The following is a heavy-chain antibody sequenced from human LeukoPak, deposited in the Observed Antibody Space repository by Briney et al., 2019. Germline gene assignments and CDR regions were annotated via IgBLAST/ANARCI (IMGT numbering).Heavy chain of an antibody. D-gene: IGHD4-17*01. V-gene: IGHV4-59*01. CDR1: GGSISSYY. Sequence: SETLFLTCTVSGGSISSYYWSWIRQPPGKGLEWIGYIYYSVSTNYNPSLKSRVTISVDTSKNQFSLKLSSVTAADTAVYYCARGTVTYPYYFDYWGQGTLVTVSS. J-gene: IGHJ4*02. CDR2: IYYSVST. CDR3: ARGTVTYPYYFDY.